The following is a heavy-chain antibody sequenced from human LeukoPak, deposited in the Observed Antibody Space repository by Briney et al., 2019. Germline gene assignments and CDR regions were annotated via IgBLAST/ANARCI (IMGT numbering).Heavy chain of an antibody. J-gene: IGHJ4*01. CDR2: MSKSGYFT. CDR1: GFIFSDYA. Sequence: QTGGSLRLSCAASGFIFSDYAMSWVRQAPGRGLEYLSGMSKSGYFTYDTESGKGRFTISRDNSKNMLYLQMSDLRVEDTAIYYCAKFNGWQLAEYYLDYWGHGTLVTVSS. CDR3: AKFNGWQLAEYYLDY. D-gene: IGHD6-13*01. V-gene: IGHV3-23*01.